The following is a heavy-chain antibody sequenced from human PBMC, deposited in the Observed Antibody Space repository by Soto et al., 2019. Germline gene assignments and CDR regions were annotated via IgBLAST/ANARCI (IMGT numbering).Heavy chain of an antibody. CDR2: IIPIFGTA. CDR3: ASTHRLAVAAPKLYSFDI. CDR1: GGTFSSYA. Sequence: QVQLVQSGAEVKKPGSSVKVSCKASGGTFSSYAISWVRQAPGQGLEWMGGIIPIFGTANYAQKFQGRVTITADESTSTAYMELSSLRSEDTAVYYCASTHRLAVAAPKLYSFDIWGQGTMVTVSS. D-gene: IGHD6-19*01. J-gene: IGHJ3*02. V-gene: IGHV1-69*12.